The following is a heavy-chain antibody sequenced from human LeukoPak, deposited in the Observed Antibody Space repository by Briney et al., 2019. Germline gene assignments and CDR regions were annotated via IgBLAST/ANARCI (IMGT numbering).Heavy chain of an antibody. D-gene: IGHD3-3*01. J-gene: IGHJ6*03. Sequence: SVKVSCKASGYTFTGYYMHWVRQAPGQGPEWMRWINPNSGGTNYAQKFQGRVTMTRDTSISTAYMELSRLRSDDTAVYYCARGPIGTMTDYMDVWGKGTTVTVSS. V-gene: IGHV1-2*02. CDR1: GYTFTGYY. CDR2: INPNSGGT. CDR3: ARGPIGTMTDYMDV.